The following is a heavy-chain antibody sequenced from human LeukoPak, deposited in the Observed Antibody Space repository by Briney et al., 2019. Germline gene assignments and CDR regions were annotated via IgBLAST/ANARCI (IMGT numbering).Heavy chain of an antibody. V-gene: IGHV3-30*02. CDR1: GFTFSSYG. J-gene: IGHJ6*03. CDR2: IRYDGSNK. CDR3: AEGGGYEAQYYYYYLDV. Sequence: GGSLRLSCAASGFTFSSYGMYWVRQAPGKELEWVAFIRYDGSNKYYADSVKGRFTVSRDNSKNTLYLQMKSLRAEDTAVYYCAEGGGYEAQYYYYYLDVWGKGTTVTISS. D-gene: IGHD5-12*01.